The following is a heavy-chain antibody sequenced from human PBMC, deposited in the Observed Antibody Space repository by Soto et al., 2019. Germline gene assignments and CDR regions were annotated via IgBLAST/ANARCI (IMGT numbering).Heavy chain of an antibody. J-gene: IGHJ4*02. V-gene: IGHV3-23*01. CDR1: GFTFSSYA. D-gene: IGHD2-15*01. CDR3: AKDPYGWQPTRVDY. CDR2: IRGSGGST. Sequence: EVQLLESGGGLVQPGGSLRLSCAAAGFTFSSYAMSWVRQAPGKGLEWVSAIRGSGGSTYYADSVKGRFTISRDNSKNTLYLQMNSLGAEDMAVYYCAKDPYGWQPTRVDYWGQGTLVTVSS.